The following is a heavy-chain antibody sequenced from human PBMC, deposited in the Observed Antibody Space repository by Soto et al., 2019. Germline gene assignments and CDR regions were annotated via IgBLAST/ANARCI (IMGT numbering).Heavy chain of an antibody. CDR2: INPSGGST. CDR3: ARESAGPAAAPGVDY. V-gene: IGHV1-46*01. J-gene: IGHJ4*02. Sequence: SVKVSCKASGYTFTSYYMHWVRQAPGQGLEWMGIINPSGGSTSYAQKFQGRVTMTRDTSTSTVYMELSSLRSEDTAVYYCARESAGPAAAPGVDYWGQGTLVTVSS. CDR1: GYTFTSYY. D-gene: IGHD6-13*01.